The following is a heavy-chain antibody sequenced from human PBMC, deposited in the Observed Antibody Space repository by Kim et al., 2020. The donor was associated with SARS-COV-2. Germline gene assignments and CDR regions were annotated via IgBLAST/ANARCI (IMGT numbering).Heavy chain of an antibody. CDR2: ISYDGSNK. CDR3: AKDFRSAPPEHIVVEPEGRAEYFQH. CDR1: GFTFSSYG. V-gene: IGHV3-30*18. D-gene: IGHD2-21*01. Sequence: GGSLRLSCAASGFTFSSYGMHWVRQAPGKGLEWVAVISYDGSNKYYADSVKGRFTISRDNSKNTLYLQMNSLRAEDTAVYYCAKDFRSAPPEHIVVEPEGRAEYFQHWGQGTLVTVSS. J-gene: IGHJ1*01.